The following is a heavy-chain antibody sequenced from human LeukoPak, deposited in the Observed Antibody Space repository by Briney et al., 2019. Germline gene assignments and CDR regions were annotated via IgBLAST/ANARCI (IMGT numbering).Heavy chain of an antibody. CDR1: GYTFTDYY. V-gene: IGHV1-2*02. CDR2: INPNSGGT. CDR3: ARDASRTAAPDDY. D-gene: IGHD2-2*01. J-gene: IGHJ4*02. Sequence: ASVKVSCKASGYTFTDYYLHWVRHAPGQGLEWMGWINPNSGGTDYAQKFQGRVTMTRDTSISTVYIELSGLTSDDTAMYYCARDASRTAAPDDYWGQGTLVTVSS.